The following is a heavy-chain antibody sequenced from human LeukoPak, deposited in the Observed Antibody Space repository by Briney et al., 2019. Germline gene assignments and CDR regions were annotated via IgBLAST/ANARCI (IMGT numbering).Heavy chain of an antibody. CDR3: ARLWRGYSYEKGNFDY. CDR2: TYYSGST. D-gene: IGHD5-18*01. V-gene: IGHV4-59*08. J-gene: IGHJ4*02. CDR1: GGSISSYY. Sequence: SETLSLTCTVSGGSISSYYWSWIRQPPGKGLEWIGYTYYSGSTNYNPSLKSRVTISVDTSKNQFSLKLSSVTAADTAVYYCARLWRGYSYEKGNFDYWGQGTLVTVSS.